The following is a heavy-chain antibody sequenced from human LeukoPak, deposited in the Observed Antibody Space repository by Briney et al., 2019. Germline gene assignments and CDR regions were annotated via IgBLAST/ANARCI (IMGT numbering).Heavy chain of an antibody. CDR1: GFTFSIHV. J-gene: IGHJ4*02. V-gene: IGHV3-23*01. D-gene: IGHD5-24*01. Sequence: QPGGSLRLSRAPSGFTFSIHVMNWVRQAPPKGLEWVSGIGPSDVRTYYADSPKGPFPISRDNYKSTVNLQMKVLRRQDTAGYYLAKDDAWLQFEDWGQGTLVTV. CDR3: AKDDAWLQFED. CDR2: IGPSDVRT.